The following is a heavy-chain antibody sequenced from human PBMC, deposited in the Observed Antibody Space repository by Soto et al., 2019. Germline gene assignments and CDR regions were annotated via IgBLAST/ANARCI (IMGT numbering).Heavy chain of an antibody. V-gene: IGHV4-4*02. CDR3: ARGRLLWFGEDEQVLDV. D-gene: IGHD3-10*01. Sequence: QVQLQESGPGLVKPSGTLSLTCAVSGGSISSSNWWSWVRQPPGKGLEWIGEIYHSGSTNYNPSLKSRGTISVDKSKNQFSLKLSSVTAADTAVYYCARGRLLWFGEDEQVLDVWGQGTTVTVSS. CDR2: IYHSGST. J-gene: IGHJ6*02. CDR1: GGSISSSNW.